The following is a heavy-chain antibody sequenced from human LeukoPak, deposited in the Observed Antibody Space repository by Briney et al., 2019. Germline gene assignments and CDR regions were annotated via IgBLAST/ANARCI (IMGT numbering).Heavy chain of an antibody. CDR3: ARGSSSALDI. J-gene: IGHJ3*02. Sequence: ASVKVSCKASGYTFTGYYMHWVRQAPGQGLEWMGWINPNSGDTNYAQKFQGRVTMTRDTSITTAYMELSRLRSDDTAVYSCARGSSSALDIWGHGTVVTVSS. D-gene: IGHD2-2*01. CDR1: GYTFTGYY. CDR2: INPNSGDT. V-gene: IGHV1-2*02.